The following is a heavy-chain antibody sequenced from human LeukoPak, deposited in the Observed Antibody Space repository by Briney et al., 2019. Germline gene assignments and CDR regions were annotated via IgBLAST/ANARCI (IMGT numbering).Heavy chain of an antibody. J-gene: IGHJ5*02. CDR2: IYYSGST. CDR3: ARESRGGFTVTYNWFDP. V-gene: IGHV4-39*07. Sequence: PSETLSLTCTVSGGSISSSSYYWGWIRQPPGKGLEWIGSIYYSGSTYYNPSLKSRVTISVDTSKNQFSLKLSSVTAADTAVYYCARESRGGFTVTYNWFDPWGQGTLVTVSS. D-gene: IGHD4-17*01. CDR1: GGSISSSSYY.